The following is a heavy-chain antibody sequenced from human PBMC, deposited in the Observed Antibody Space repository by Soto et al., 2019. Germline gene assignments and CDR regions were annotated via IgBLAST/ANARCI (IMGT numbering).Heavy chain of an antibody. V-gene: IGHV1-46*01. Sequence: VASVKVSCKASGYTFTSYYMHWVRQAPGQGLEWMGIINPSGGSTSYAQKFQGRVTMTRDTSTSTVYMELSSLRSEDTAVYYCARARRIAARTHGWFDPWGQGTLVTVS. D-gene: IGHD6-6*01. J-gene: IGHJ5*02. CDR2: INPSGGST. CDR3: ARARRIAARTHGWFDP. CDR1: GYTFTSYY.